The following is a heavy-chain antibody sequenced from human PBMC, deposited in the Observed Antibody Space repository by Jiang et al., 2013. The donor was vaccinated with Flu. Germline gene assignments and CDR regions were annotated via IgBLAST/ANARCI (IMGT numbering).Heavy chain of an antibody. CDR2: SITVGVP. J-gene: IGHJ4*02. D-gene: IGHD6-6*01. CDR3: ARFSSSSLGTEN. Sequence: TVSGGSISRLLLELDPASPRGRDWSGLGISITVGVPSTTPTLKSRVTISVDTSKNQFSLKLSSVTAADTAVYYCARFSSSSLGTENWGQGTLVTVSS. CDR1: GGSISRLL. V-gene: IGHV4-4*08.